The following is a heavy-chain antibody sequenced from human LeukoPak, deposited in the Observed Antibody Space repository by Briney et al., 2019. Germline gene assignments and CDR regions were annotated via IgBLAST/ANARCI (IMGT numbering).Heavy chain of an antibody. D-gene: IGHD2-15*01. CDR1: GGSSSSSFYN. V-gene: IGHV4-39*07. Sequence: PSETLSLTCTVSGGSSSSSFYNWAWIRQSPVKGLEWIGNISYSGSTNYNPSLKSRVTISVDTSKNQFSLKLSSVTAADTAVYYCARVICSGGSCRFDYWGQGTLVTVSS. J-gene: IGHJ4*02. CDR2: ISYSGST. CDR3: ARVICSGGSCRFDY.